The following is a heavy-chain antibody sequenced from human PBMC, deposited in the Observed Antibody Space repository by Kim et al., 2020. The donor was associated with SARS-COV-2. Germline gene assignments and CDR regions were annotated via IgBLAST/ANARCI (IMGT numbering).Heavy chain of an antibody. CDR3: ARADAYYGLDY. V-gene: IGHV1-3*01. D-gene: IGHD4-17*01. Sequence: ASVKVSCKASGYTFTSYAIHWLRQAPGQRLEWMGWINVGNSNTKYSQKFQDRVTVTSDTSASTAYMDLSSLRFEDTAVYYCARADAYYGLDYWGQGTLVT. CDR1: GYTFTSYA. J-gene: IGHJ4*02. CDR2: INVGNSNT.